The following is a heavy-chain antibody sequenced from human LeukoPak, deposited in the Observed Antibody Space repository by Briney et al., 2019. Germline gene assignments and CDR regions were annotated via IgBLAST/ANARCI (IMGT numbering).Heavy chain of an antibody. J-gene: IGHJ4*02. D-gene: IGHD6-13*01. CDR3: ARASIAAAGYYFDY. CDR2: IYSGGST. Sequence: GGSLRLSCAASGFTVSTNYMSWVRQAPGKGLGWVSVIYSGGSTYYADSVKGRFTISRDNSKNTLYLQMNSLRAEDTAVYYCARASIAAAGYYFDYWGQGTLVTVSS. CDR1: GFTVSTNY. V-gene: IGHV3-66*01.